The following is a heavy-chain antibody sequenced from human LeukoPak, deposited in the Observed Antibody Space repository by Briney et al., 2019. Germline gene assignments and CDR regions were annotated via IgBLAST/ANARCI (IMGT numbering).Heavy chain of an antibody. J-gene: IGHJ4*02. V-gene: IGHV4-59*01. Sequence: GSLRLSCAASGFTFSTYGMHWVRQAPGKGLEWIGYIYYSGNTNYNPSLKSRVTMSVDTSKNQFSLKLTSVTAADTAVYYYARYRSGEVFDYWGQGTLVTVSS. CDR3: ARYRSGEVFDY. CDR2: IYYSGNT. D-gene: IGHD3-10*01. CDR1: GFTFSTYG.